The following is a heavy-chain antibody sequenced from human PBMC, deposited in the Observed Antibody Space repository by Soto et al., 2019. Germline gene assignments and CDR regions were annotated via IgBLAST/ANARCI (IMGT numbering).Heavy chain of an antibody. CDR1: GFTFSSYA. CDR3: AKVNSDCTNVRWALIRGKCEFDY. CDR2: ISGSGGST. J-gene: IGHJ4*02. V-gene: IGHV3-23*01. D-gene: IGHD2-8*01. Sequence: GGSLRLSCAASGFTFSSYAMSWVRQAPGKGLEWVSAISGSGGSTYYADSVKGRFTISRDNSKNTLYLQMNSLRAEDTAVYYCAKVNSDCTNVRWALIRGKCEFDYWGQGTLVTVSS.